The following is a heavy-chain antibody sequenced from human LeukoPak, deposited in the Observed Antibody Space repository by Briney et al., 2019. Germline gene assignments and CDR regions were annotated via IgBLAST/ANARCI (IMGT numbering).Heavy chain of an antibody. V-gene: IGHV3-30*06. Sequence: GGSLRLSCAASGFTFSSYGMHWVRQAPGKGLEWVAVISYDGSNKYYADSVKGRFTISRDNSKNTLYLQMNSLRAEDTAVYYCAKDIVLMVYGGYFDYWGQGTLVTVSS. D-gene: IGHD2-8*01. CDR1: GFTFSSYG. J-gene: IGHJ4*02. CDR3: AKDIVLMVYGGYFDY. CDR2: ISYDGSNK.